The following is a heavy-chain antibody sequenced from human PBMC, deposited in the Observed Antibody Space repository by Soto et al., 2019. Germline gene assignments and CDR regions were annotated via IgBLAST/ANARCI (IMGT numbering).Heavy chain of an antibody. D-gene: IGHD4-4*01. Sequence: GGSLRLSCAASGFTFSSYGMHWVRQALGKGLEWVAVIWYDGSNKYYADSVKGRVTISRDNSKNTLYLQMKRLRAEDTAVYSCARDGRKQTVIYGMDVWGQGTTVTVSS. CDR3: ARDGRKQTVIYGMDV. J-gene: IGHJ6*02. CDR2: IWYDGSNK. V-gene: IGHV3-33*01. CDR1: GFTFSSYG.